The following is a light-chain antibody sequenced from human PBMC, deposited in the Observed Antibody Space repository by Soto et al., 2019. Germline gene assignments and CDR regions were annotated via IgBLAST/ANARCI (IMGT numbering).Light chain of an antibody. CDR1: QSIGSW. J-gene: IGKJ1*01. V-gene: IGKV1-5*03. CDR3: QQYNSYSQT. Sequence: DIQMTQSPSTLSASVGDRVTITCRASQSIGSWLAWYQQKPGKAPKLLIYKASSLQTGVPSRFSGSGSGTEFSLTISSLQPDDFATYYCQQYNSYSQTFGQGTKV. CDR2: KAS.